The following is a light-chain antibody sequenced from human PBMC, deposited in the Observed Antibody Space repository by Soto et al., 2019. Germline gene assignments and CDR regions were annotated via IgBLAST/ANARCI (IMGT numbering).Light chain of an antibody. CDR3: QQYNSYPLT. CDR1: QSISSW. J-gene: IGKJ4*01. V-gene: IGKV1-5*03. CDR2: KAS. Sequence: DIQLTQSPSTLSASVGDRVTITCRASQSISSWLAWYQQKLGKAPKLLIHKASSLESGVPSRFSGSESGTEFTLTINSLQPGDFATYYCQQYNSYPLTFGGGTNVEIK.